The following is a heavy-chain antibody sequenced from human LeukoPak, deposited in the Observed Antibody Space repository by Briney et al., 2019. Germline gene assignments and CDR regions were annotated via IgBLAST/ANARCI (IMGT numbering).Heavy chain of an antibody. CDR3: ARDLSGSYATDY. J-gene: IGHJ4*02. Sequence: GGSLRLSCAVSGFTFRSYAMHWVRQAPGKGLEWVAVISYDGSKEYHADSVKGRFTISRDKSKNTLYLQMNSLRVEDTAVYYCARDLSGSYATDYWGQGTLVTVSS. V-gene: IGHV3-30-3*01. D-gene: IGHD1-26*01. CDR1: GFTFRSYA. CDR2: ISYDGSKE.